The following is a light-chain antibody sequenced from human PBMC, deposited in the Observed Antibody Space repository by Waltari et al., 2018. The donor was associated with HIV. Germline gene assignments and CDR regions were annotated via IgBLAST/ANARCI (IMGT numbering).Light chain of an antibody. CDR3: AAWDDSLNGVV. Sequence: QSVLTQPPSASGTPGQRVTISCSGSSSNLGSNTVNWYQQLPGTAPKLLIYSDYQRPSGVPDRFSGSKSGTSASLAISGLKSEDEADYCCAAWDDSLNGVVFGGGTKLTVL. CDR2: SDY. CDR1: SSNLGSNT. J-gene: IGLJ2*01. V-gene: IGLV1-44*01.